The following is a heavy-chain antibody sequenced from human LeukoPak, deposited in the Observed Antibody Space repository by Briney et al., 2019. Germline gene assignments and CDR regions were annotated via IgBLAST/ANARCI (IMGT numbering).Heavy chain of an antibody. V-gene: IGHV3-23*01. CDR2: ISGSGGST. CDR3: AKDSGTCCWYFDL. Sequence: GGSLRLSCAASGFTFSSYAMTWVRQAPGKGLEWLSAISGSGGSTYYADSVKGRFTISRDNSKNTLYLQMNSLRAEDAAVYYCAKDSGTCCWYFDLWGRGTLVTVSS. D-gene: IGHD1-26*01. CDR1: GFTFSSYA. J-gene: IGHJ2*01.